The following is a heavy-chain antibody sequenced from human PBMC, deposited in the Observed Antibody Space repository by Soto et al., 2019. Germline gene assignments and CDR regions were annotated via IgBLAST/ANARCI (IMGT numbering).Heavy chain of an antibody. V-gene: IGHV1-18*01. CDR3: ARIILAAVAGKDLGYFDY. D-gene: IGHD6-19*01. CDR2: ISAYNGNT. J-gene: IGHJ4*02. CDR1: GYTFTSYG. Sequence: ASVKVSCKASGYTFTSYGISWVRQAPGQGLEWMGWISAYNGNTNYAQKLQGRVTMTTDTSTSTAYMELRSLRSDDTAVYYCARIILAAVAGKDLGYFDYWGQGTLVTVSS.